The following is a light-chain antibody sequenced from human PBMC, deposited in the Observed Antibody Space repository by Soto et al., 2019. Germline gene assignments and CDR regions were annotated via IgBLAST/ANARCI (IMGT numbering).Light chain of an antibody. CDR1: QNIRTF. CDR2: AAS. CDR3: QQSSSIPWT. J-gene: IGKJ1*01. Sequence: DIQMTQSPSSLSASVGDRVTITCRASQNIRTFLHWYQQKPGKAPDLLIYAASNLHSGVPSRFSGSASGPDFTLTISSLQPEDFASYFCQQSSSIPWTFGQGTKVEIK. V-gene: IGKV1-39*01.